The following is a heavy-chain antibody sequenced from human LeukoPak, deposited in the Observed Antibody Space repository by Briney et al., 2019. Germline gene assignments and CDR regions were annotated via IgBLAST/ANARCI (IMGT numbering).Heavy chain of an antibody. D-gene: IGHD4/OR15-4a*01. V-gene: IGHV3-23*01. CDR3: ARAMVPLFEN. Sequence: GGSLRLSCGASGFTFSSYTMSWVRQAPGKGLEWVSAISGSGGSPSYADSVKGRFTISRDNSKNTLYLQMNSLRDEDTAVYYCARAMVPLFENWGQGTLVTVSS. CDR2: ISGSGGSP. CDR1: GFTFSSYT. J-gene: IGHJ4*02.